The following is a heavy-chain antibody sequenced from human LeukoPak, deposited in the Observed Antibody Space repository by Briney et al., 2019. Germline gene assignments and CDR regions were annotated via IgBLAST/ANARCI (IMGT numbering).Heavy chain of an antibody. Sequence: SETLSLTCTVSDGSIRSHSWSWIRQPPGKGLEWIGYIYKSGSTNYNPPLKSRVTILGDTSKNQFSLKLSSVTAADTAVYYCARAPDVEDYYYYMDVWGKGTTVTVSS. J-gene: IGHJ6*03. V-gene: IGHV4-59*11. CDR1: DGSIRSHS. CDR2: IYKSGST. D-gene: IGHD3-10*02. CDR3: ARAPDVEDYYYYMDV.